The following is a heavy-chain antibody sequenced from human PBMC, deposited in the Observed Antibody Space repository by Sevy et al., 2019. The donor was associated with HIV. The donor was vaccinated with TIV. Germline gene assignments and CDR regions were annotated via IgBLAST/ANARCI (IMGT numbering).Heavy chain of an antibody. D-gene: IGHD3-9*01. CDR3: ARKYYDILTGYYRFDP. V-gene: IGHV5-51*01. CDR1: GYSFTSYW. J-gene: IGHJ5*02. CDR2: IYPGDSDT. Sequence: GESLKISCKGSGYSFTSYWIGWVRQMPRKGLEWMGIIYPGDSDTRYSPSFQGQVTISAVKSISTAYLQWSSLKAADTAMYYCARKYYDILTGYYRFDPWGQGTLVTVSS.